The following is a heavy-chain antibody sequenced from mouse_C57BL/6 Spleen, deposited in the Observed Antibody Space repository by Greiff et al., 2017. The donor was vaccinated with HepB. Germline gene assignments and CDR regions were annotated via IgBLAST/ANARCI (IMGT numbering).Heavy chain of an antibody. J-gene: IGHJ3*01. CDR2: IYPGDGDT. D-gene: IGHD2-4*01. CDR1: GYAFSSSW. CDR3: ARDDYVTWFAY. V-gene: IGHV1-82*01. Sequence: VQLQQSGPELVKPGASVKISCKASGYAFSSSWMNWVKQRPGKGLEWIGRIYPGDGDTNYNGKFKGKATLTADKSSSTAYMQLSSLTSEDSAVYFCARDDYVTWFAYWGQGTLVTVSA.